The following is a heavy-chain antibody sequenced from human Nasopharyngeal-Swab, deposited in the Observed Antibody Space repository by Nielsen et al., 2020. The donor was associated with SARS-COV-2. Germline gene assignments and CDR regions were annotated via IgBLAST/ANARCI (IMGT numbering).Heavy chain of an antibody. CDR1: GFTFSSYE. CDR3: ARVGYYDFWSGYYTSYYYGMDV. V-gene: IGHV3-48*03. J-gene: IGHJ6*02. Sequence: GGSLRLSCAASGFTFSSYEMNWVRQAPGKGLEWVSYISSSGSTIYYADSVKGRFTISRDNAKNSLYLQMNSLRDEDTAVYYCARVGYYDFWSGYYTSYYYGMDVWGQGTTVTVSS. CDR2: ISSSGSTI. D-gene: IGHD3-3*01.